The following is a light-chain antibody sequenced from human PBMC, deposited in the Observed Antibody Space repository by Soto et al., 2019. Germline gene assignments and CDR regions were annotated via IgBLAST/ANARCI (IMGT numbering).Light chain of an antibody. CDR1: SSNIGAGYD. V-gene: IGLV1-40*01. CDR2: GSS. CDR3: QSYDSSLSVLYV. Sequence: QSVLTQPPSVSGAPGQRVSISCTGSSSNIGAGYDVHWFQQLPGTAPKLLIYGSSNRPSGVPDRFSGSKSGTSASLAITGRQAEDEADYYCQSYDSSLSVLYVFGTGTKGTVL. J-gene: IGLJ1*01.